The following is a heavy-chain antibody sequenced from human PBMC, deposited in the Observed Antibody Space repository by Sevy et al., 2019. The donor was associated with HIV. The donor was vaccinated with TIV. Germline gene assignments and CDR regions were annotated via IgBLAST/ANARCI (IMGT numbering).Heavy chain of an antibody. CDR1: GYTFRNYN. CDR2: INTNTGNP. J-gene: IGHJ4*02. D-gene: IGHD5-12*01. CDR3: AKDPPRIGGYDYGGDY. Sequence: ASVKVSCKASGYTFRNYNMHWVRQAPGQGLEWMGWINTNTGNPTYAQGFTGRFVFSLDTSVSTAYLQITSLKAEDTAVYYCAKDPPRIGGYDYGGDYWGQGTLVTVSS. V-gene: IGHV7-4-1*02.